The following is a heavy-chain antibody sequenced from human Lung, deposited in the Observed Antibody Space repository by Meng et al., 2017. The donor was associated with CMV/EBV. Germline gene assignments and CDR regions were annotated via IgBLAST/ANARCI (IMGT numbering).Heavy chain of an antibody. V-gene: IGHV3-48*03. D-gene: IGHD3-22*01. CDR1: GFTFSGYE. CDR2: ISSSCNIK. J-gene: IGHJ4*02. CDR3: AKDAARQYYDSSGYYFDY. Sequence: GESXKISCVGSGFTFSGYEMNLVRLAPGKGLEWVSYISSSCNIKYYADSVKGRFTISRDNARNSLFLQMNSLRVEDTAVYFCAKDAARQYYDSSGYYFDYWXLGTLVTVSS.